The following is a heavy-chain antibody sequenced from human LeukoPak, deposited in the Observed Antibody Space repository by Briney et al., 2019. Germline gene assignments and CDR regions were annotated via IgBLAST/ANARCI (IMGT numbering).Heavy chain of an antibody. Sequence: QPGGSLRLSCGASGFTFSSYEMNWVRQAPGKGLEWVSYISSSGTTIYYADAVKGRFTISRDNAKNSLYLQMNNLRAEDTAVYYCARRWGDSSSPLDSWGQGTLVTVSS. J-gene: IGHJ4*02. CDR1: GFTFSSYE. D-gene: IGHD3-22*01. CDR2: ISSSGTTI. CDR3: ARRWGDSSSPLDS. V-gene: IGHV3-48*03.